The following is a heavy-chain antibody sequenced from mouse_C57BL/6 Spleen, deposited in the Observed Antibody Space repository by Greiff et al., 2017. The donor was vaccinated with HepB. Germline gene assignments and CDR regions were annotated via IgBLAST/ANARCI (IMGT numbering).Heavy chain of an antibody. CDR1: GYSFTGYY. D-gene: IGHD2-4*01. CDR3: ARLIYYDYYFDD. J-gene: IGHJ2*01. CDR2: INPSTGGT. V-gene: IGHV1-42*01. Sequence: VQLQQSGPELVKPGASVKISCKASGYSFTGYYMNWVKQSPEKSLEWIGEINPSTGGTTYNQKFKAKATLTVDKASSTAYMQLKSLTSEDSAVYYCARLIYYDYYFDDWGQGTTLTVSS.